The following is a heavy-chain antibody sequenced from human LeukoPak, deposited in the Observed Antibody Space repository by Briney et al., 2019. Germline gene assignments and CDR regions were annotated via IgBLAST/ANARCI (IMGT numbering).Heavy chain of an antibody. D-gene: IGHD2-2*01. CDR3: ARQGDIVVVPADY. V-gene: IGHV5-51*01. CDR1: GYTFTTHW. CDR2: IYPGDSDT. J-gene: IGHJ4*02. Sequence: GESLKISCKGSGYTFTTHWIGWVRQMPGKGLEWMGIIYPGDSDTRYSPSFQGQVTISADKSISTAYLQWSSLKASDTAMYYCARQGDIVVVPADYWGQGTLVTVSS.